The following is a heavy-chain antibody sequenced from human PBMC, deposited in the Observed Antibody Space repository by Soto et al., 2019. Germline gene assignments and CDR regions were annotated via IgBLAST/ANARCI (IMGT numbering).Heavy chain of an antibody. CDR2: IDPTDSYT. D-gene: IGHD3-22*01. CDR3: ARPLHMYSGYVNLGY. V-gene: IGHV5-10-1*01. Sequence: PGESLKISCKASGYSFTSYWITWVRQMPGKGLEWMGRIDPTDSYTYYSPSFQGHVTISVDKSISTAYLQWSSLKASDTAMYYCARPLHMYSGYVNLGYWGQGTLVTVSS. J-gene: IGHJ4*02. CDR1: GYSFTSYW.